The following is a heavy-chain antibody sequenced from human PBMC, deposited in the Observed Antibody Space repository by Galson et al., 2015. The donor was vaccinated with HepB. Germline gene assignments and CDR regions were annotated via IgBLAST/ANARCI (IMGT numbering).Heavy chain of an antibody. J-gene: IGHJ4*02. CDR1: GFTVSSNY. D-gene: IGHD1-26*01. CDR3: ARVGSGTYFVTFDY. V-gene: IGHV3-66*02. Sequence: SLRLSCAASGFTVSSNYMSWVRQAPGKGLEWVSVIYSGGSTYYADSVKGRFTISRDNSKNTLYLQMNSLRAEDTAVYYCARVGSGTYFVTFDYWGQGTLVTVSS. CDR2: IYSGGST.